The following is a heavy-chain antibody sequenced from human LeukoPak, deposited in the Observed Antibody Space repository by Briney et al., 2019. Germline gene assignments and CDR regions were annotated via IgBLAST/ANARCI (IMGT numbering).Heavy chain of an antibody. D-gene: IGHD1-26*01. J-gene: IGHJ4*02. Sequence: PGGSVRLSCAASGFTFSSYWVQWVRQAPGKGLVWISRINSDGGSLSYADSVKGRFTISRDNAKNTVYLQMNSLRAEDTAVYYCARSRYTGSHFDYWGQGTLVTVSS. CDR3: ARSRYTGSHFDY. CDR2: INSDGGSL. V-gene: IGHV3-74*01. CDR1: GFTFSSYW.